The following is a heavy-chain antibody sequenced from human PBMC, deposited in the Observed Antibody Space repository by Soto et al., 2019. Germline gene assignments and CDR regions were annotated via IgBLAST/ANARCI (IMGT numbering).Heavy chain of an antibody. CDR1: GFPFSGHW. Sequence: EVQLVESGGGSVQPGGSLRLSCVASGFPFSGHWMSWVRQAPGKGLEWVANIKQDGSEEHYVDSVKGRFTVSRDNAKNSLHLQMNSRRAEDTAVYYCARVVGATNTLHNWGQGTLVTVSS. D-gene: IGHD1-26*01. CDR3: ARVVGATNTLHN. J-gene: IGHJ4*02. CDR2: IKQDGSEE. V-gene: IGHV3-7*01.